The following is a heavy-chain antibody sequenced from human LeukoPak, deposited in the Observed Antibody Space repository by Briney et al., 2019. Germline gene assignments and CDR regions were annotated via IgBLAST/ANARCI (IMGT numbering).Heavy chain of an antibody. J-gene: IGHJ4*01. V-gene: IGHV3-7*01. D-gene: IGHD6-13*01. CDR2: IKQDGGEK. CDR3: ARDGTAAGLYFDL. Sequence: GGSLRLSXAVSGFTFGSYWMNWVRQSPGKGLEWLASIKQDGGEKSYVDSVKGRFTISRDNAKNSLYLQMSSLRAEDTAVYYCARDGTAAGLYFDLWGQGTLVTVSS. CDR1: GFTFGSYW.